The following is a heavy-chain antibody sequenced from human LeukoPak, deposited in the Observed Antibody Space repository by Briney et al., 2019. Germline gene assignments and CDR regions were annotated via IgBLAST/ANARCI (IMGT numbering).Heavy chain of an antibody. CDR2: IYYSGST. J-gene: IGHJ4*02. CDR1: GGSISSYY. D-gene: IGHD6-19*01. V-gene: IGHV4-59*08. CDR3: ARQSRRNSSGYDY. Sequence: PSETLSLTCTVSGGSISSYYWNWIRQPPGKGLEWIGYIYYSGSTNYNPSLKSRVTISVDTSKNQFSLKLSSVTAADTAVYYCARQSRRNSSGYDYWGQGTLVTVSS.